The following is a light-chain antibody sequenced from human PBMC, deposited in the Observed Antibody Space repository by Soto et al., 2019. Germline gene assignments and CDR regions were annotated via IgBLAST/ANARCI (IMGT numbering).Light chain of an antibody. J-gene: IGLJ1*01. V-gene: IGLV2-14*01. CDR3: SSYTSSTSYV. CDR1: SSDVGGYNY. CDR2: EVS. Sequence: QSALTQPASVSGSPGQSITISCIGTSSDVGGYNYVSWYQQHPGKAPKLMIYEVSNRPSGVSNRFSGSKSGNTASLTISGLQAEDEADYYCSSYTSSTSYVFGTGTSDRP.